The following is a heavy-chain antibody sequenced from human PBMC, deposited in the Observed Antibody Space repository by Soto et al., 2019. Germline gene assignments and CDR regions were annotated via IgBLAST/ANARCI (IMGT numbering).Heavy chain of an antibody. CDR2: IYYSGST. CDR1: GGSISSGDYY. CDR3: ASDPADLDTVLDP. D-gene: IGHD5-18*01. Sequence: SETLSLTCTVSGGSISSGDYYWSWIRQPPGKGLEWIGYIYYSGSTYYNPSLKSRVTISVDTSKNQFSLKLSSVTAADPAVYYCASDPADLDTVLDPWSQGTLVTVSS. J-gene: IGHJ5*02. V-gene: IGHV4-30-4*01.